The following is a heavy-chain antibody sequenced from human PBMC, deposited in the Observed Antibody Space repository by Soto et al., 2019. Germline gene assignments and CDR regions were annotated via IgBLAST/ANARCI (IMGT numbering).Heavy chain of an antibody. CDR3: ARGAPVSSYYDFWSGYPNDDAFDI. Sequence: SETLSLTCTFSVVSISSYYWSWIRHPPGKGLEWIGYIYYSGSTNYNPSLKSRVTISVDTSKNQFSLKLSSVTAADTAVYYCARGAPVSSYYDFWSGYPNDDAFDIWGQGTMVIVSS. CDR2: IYYSGST. V-gene: IGHV4-59*01. J-gene: IGHJ3*02. CDR1: VVSISSYY. D-gene: IGHD3-3*01.